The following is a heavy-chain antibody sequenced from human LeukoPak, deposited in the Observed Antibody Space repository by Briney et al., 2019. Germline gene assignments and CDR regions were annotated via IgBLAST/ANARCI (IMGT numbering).Heavy chain of an antibody. D-gene: IGHD3-10*01. CDR3: AKELRSGNYIFDS. Sequence: QPGRSLRLSCAASGFTFSTYGMHWVRQAPGKGLEWVAVIWYDGSNKYYADSVKGRFTISRDNSKDTLFLQMDSLRAEDTAVYYCAKELRSGNYIFDSWGQGTLVTVSS. CDR1: GFTFSTYG. CDR2: IWYDGSNK. V-gene: IGHV3-30*18. J-gene: IGHJ4*02.